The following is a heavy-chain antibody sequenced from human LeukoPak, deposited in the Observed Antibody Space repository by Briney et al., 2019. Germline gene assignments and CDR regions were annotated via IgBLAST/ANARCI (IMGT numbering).Heavy chain of an antibody. J-gene: IGHJ2*01. CDR1: GGSISSYY. Sequence: SESLSLTCTVSGGSISSYYWSWIRQPAGKGLEWIGRIYTSGSTNYNPSLKSRVTMSVDTSKNQFSLKLSSVTAADTAVYYCARHVGVAAAGYFDLWGRGTLVTVSS. CDR2: IYTSGST. CDR3: ARHVGVAAAGYFDL. V-gene: IGHV4-4*07. D-gene: IGHD6-13*01.